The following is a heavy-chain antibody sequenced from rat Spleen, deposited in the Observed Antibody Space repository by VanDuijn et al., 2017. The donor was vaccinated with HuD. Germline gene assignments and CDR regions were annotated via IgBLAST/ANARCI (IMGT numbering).Heavy chain of an antibody. CDR2: ISSGGST. J-gene: IGHJ1*01. CDR3: ARNNYYWYFDF. CDR1: GFSLTSNG. Sequence: QVQLKESGPGLVQPSQTLSLTCTVSGFSLTSNGVSWVRQPPGKGLEWIAAISSGGSTYYNSALKSRLSISRDISRGQVFLKMNSLQTEDTAMYFCARNNYYWYFDFWGPGTMVTVSS. V-gene: IGHV2S8*01.